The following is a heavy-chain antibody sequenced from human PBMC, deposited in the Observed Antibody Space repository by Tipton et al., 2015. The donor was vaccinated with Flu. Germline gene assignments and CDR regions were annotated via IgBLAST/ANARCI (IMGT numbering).Heavy chain of an antibody. J-gene: IGHJ4*02. CDR3: ATDHNWAGFDH. CDR2: IDPDGDPI. D-gene: IGHD1-1*01. CDR1: GFTFSGYW. V-gene: IGHV3-74*03. Sequence: QLVQSGGGLIQPGGSLRLSCTAPGFTFSGYWMHWVRQAPGKGLVWVPRIDPDGDPITYADSVKGRFTTSRDNAKNTIYLQMNSLRADDTAVYYCATDHNWAGFDHWGQGTLVTVSS.